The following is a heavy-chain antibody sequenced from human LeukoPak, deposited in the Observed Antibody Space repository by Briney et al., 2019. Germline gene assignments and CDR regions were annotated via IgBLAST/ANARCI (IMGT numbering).Heavy chain of an antibody. D-gene: IGHD6-19*01. Sequence: TSETLSLTCTVSGGSISSYYWSWIRQPAGKGLEWIGRTYTSGSTNYNPSLKSRVTMSVDTSKNQFSLKLSSVTAADTAVYYCARGYSSGWFDYWGQGTLVTVSS. CDR2: TYTSGST. CDR1: GGSISSYY. CDR3: ARGYSSGWFDY. J-gene: IGHJ4*02. V-gene: IGHV4-4*07.